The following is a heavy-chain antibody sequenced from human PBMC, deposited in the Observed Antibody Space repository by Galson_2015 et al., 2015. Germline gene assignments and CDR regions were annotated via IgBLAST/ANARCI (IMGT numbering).Heavy chain of an antibody. Sequence: SLRLSCAASGFTLRNYNLNWVRQAPGKELEWVSYISSSSTIIYYAESVKGRFTISRDNAKNSLYLQMKGLRADDTAVYYCARVSGGNRRFDYWGQGTLVTVSS. CDR3: ARVSGGNRRFDY. CDR2: ISSSSTII. V-gene: IGHV3-48*01. CDR1: GFTLRNYN. J-gene: IGHJ4*02. D-gene: IGHD2-15*01.